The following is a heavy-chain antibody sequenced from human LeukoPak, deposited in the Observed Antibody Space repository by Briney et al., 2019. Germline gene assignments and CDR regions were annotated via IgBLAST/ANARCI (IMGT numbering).Heavy chain of an antibody. CDR3: VRHSRVVAFDY. Sequence: SETLSLTCTVSGVSISNHYSSWIRQPPGKGLEWIGYINYTGSTNYNPSLKSRVTISEDTSKYQVSLELSSVTAADTAVYYCVRHSRVVAFDYWGQGNLVTVSS. D-gene: IGHD2-15*01. CDR2: INYTGST. V-gene: IGHV4-59*08. CDR1: GVSISNHY. J-gene: IGHJ4*02.